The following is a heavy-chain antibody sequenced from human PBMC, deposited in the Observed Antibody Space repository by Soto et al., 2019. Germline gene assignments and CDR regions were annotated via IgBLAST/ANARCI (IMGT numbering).Heavy chain of an antibody. D-gene: IGHD4-4*01. Sequence: GGSLRLSCAAYGLSISDNYMSWVRQSPGKGLEWVSVIYAGGSTFYADSVKGRFTISRDNSKNTLYLQMNGLRAEDTAIYYCARDLQATGVGWLDPWGQGTMVTVYS. CDR2: IYAGGST. V-gene: IGHV3-53*01. CDR3: ARDLQATGVGWLDP. CDR1: GLSISDNY. J-gene: IGHJ5*02.